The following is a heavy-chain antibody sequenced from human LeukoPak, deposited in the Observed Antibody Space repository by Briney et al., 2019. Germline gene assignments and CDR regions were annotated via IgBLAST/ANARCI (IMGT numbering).Heavy chain of an antibody. D-gene: IGHD1-1*01. CDR1: GGSISSSSYY. J-gene: IGHJ3*02. V-gene: IGHV4-39*07. CDR2: IYYSGST. Sequence: SETLSLTCTVSGGSISSSSYYWGWIRQPPGKGLEWIGSIYYSGSTYYNPSLKSRVTISVDTSKNQFSLKLSSVTAADTAVYYCARGDTTKWASDIWGQGTMVTVSS. CDR3: ARGDTTKWASDI.